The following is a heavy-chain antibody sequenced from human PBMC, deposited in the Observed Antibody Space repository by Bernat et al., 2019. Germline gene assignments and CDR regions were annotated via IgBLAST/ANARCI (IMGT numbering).Heavy chain of an antibody. CDR2: ISGSGDST. Sequence: EVQVLESGGGLVQPGGSLRLSCAASGFTFSNYAMNWVRQAPGKGLQWVSVISGSGDSTYYGDSVKGRFTISRDNSKNTLYLQMNSLRAEDTAVYYCALGGMFFQHWGQGTLVTVSS. V-gene: IGHV3-23*01. CDR1: GFTFSNYA. CDR3: ALGGMFFQH. D-gene: IGHD3-10*02. J-gene: IGHJ1*01.